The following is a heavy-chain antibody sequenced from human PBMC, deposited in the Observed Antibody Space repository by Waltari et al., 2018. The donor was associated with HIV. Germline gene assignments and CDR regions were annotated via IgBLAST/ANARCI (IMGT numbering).Heavy chain of an antibody. Sequence: QLHESGPGLVKSSETLSLKCTVSGASINSDSHYWGWIRESPGRGLAWLGSVYFSGSTYYNPSLKSRVTMSVDTSKSQFSLRLTSVTAADSAIYYCARRTYDATFDVWGLGTVVTVSS. CDR3: ARRTYDATFDV. V-gene: IGHV4-39*01. CDR2: VYFSGST. CDR1: GASINSDSHY. J-gene: IGHJ3*01. D-gene: IGHD3-3*01.